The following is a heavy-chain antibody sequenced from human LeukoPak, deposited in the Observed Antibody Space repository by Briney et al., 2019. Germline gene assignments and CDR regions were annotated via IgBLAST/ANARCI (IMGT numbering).Heavy chain of an antibody. V-gene: IGHV4-4*07. CDR1: GGSITSYY. CDR3: ARDRPGGYYDSSVNWFDP. D-gene: IGHD3-22*01. J-gene: IGHJ5*02. Sequence: PSETLSLTCTVSGGSITSYYWSWIRQPAGKGLEWIGRIYTSGSTNYNPSLKSRVTISVDTSKNQFSLKLSSVTAADTAVYYCARDRPGGYYDSSVNWFDPWGQGTLVTVSS. CDR2: IYTSGST.